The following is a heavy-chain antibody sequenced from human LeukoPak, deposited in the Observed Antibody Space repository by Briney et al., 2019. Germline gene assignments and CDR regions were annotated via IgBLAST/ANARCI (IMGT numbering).Heavy chain of an antibody. CDR3: ASSIRARGVLDY. D-gene: IGHD3-10*01. CDR2: INPNSGGT. Sequence: ASVKVSCKASGYTFTGYYMHWVRQAPGQGLEWMGWINPNSGGTNCAQKFQGRVTMTRDTSISTAYMELSRLRSDDTAVYYCASSIRARGVLDYWGQGTLVTVSS. J-gene: IGHJ4*02. V-gene: IGHV1-2*02. CDR1: GYTFTGYY.